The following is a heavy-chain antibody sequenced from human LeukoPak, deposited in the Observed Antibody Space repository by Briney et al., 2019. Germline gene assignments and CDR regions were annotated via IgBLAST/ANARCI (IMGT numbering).Heavy chain of an antibody. Sequence: PGGSLRLSSAASGFTFSTYSMNWVRQAPGKGLEWVSSISSSSSYIYYADSLKGRFTISRDNAKNSLYLQMNSLRAEDTAIYYCVRNLRGPTVSNFDYWGQGTLVTVSS. V-gene: IGHV3-21*01. CDR3: VRNLRGPTVSNFDY. D-gene: IGHD4-17*01. CDR1: GFTFSTYS. CDR2: ISSSSSYI. J-gene: IGHJ4*02.